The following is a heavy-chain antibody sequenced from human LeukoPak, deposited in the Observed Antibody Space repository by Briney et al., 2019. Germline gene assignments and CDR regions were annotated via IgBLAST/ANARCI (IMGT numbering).Heavy chain of an antibody. Sequence: PGGSLRLSCAASGFTVSTYAMHWVRQAPGKGLEWVAVISYDGSNKYYADSVKGRFTISRDNSKNTLYLQMNSLRAEDTAVYYCAKVITYDSSGYYRHPDYWGQGTLVTVSS. CDR3: AKVITYDSSGYYRHPDY. CDR2: ISYDGSNK. V-gene: IGHV3-30-3*01. D-gene: IGHD3-22*01. J-gene: IGHJ4*02. CDR1: GFTVSTYA.